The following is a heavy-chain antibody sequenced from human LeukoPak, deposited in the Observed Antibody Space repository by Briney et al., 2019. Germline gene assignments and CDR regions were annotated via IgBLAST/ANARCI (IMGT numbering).Heavy chain of an antibody. Sequence: GGSLRLSCAVSGFTVSSNYMSWVRQAPGKGLEWVSIIYSGGTTYYADSVEGRFTISRDNSKNTLYLHMNSLRADDTAVYFCARWDSAGTSKYYFDYWGQGTLVTVS. CDR1: GFTVSSNY. J-gene: IGHJ4*02. CDR3: ARWDSAGTSKYYFDY. D-gene: IGHD1-26*01. V-gene: IGHV3-53*01. CDR2: IYSGGTT.